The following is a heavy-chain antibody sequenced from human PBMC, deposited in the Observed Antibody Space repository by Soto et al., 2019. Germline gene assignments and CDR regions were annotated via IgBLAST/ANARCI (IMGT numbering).Heavy chain of an antibody. Sequence: EVQLVESGGGLVQPGASLRLSCAASGFTFSRYWMHWVRQGPGKGLVWVARITNDGRSTGYADSVKGRFTISRDNAKNTRYLQINRLRAEDTAVYYCARDGDGDYPVDYWGRGTLVTVSS. D-gene: IGHD4-17*01. J-gene: IGHJ4*02. CDR3: ARDGDGDYPVDY. CDR2: ITNDGRST. CDR1: GFTFSRYW. V-gene: IGHV3-74*01.